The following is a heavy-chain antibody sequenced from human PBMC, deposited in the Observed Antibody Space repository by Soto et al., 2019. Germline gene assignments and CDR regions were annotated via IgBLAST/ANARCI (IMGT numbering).Heavy chain of an antibody. V-gene: IGHV3-33*01. CDR2: IWYDGSNK. CDR1: GFTFSSYG. CDR3: ARDEWTMVRENWFDP. D-gene: IGHD3-10*01. Sequence: QVQLVESGGGVVQPGRSLRLSCAASGFTFSSYGMHWVRQAPGKGLEWVAVIWYDGSNKYYADSVKGRFTISRDNSKNTLYLQMNSLRAEDTAVYYCARDEWTMVRENWFDPWGQGTLVTVSS. J-gene: IGHJ5*02.